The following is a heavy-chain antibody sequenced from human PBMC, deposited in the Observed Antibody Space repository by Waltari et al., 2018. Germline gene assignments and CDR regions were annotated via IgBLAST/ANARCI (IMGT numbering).Heavy chain of an antibody. J-gene: IGHJ6*02. CDR1: GGSISSHY. CDR2: IYYSGST. D-gene: IGHD5-12*01. CDR3: AREYSGYDHYYYYGMDV. V-gene: IGHV4-59*11. Sequence: KESGPTLVKPTQTLTLTCTVSGGSISSHYWRWIRQPPGKGLEWIGYIYYSGSTNYNPSLKSRVTISVDTSKNQFSLKLSSVTAADTAVYYCAREYSGYDHYYYYGMDVWGQGTTVTVSS.